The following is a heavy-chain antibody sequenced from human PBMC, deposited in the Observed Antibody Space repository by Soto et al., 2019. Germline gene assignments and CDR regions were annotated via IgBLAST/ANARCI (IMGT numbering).Heavy chain of an antibody. J-gene: IGHJ3*02. CDR1: GYTLTELS. V-gene: IGHV1-24*01. Sequence: ASVKVSCKVSGYTLTELSMHWVRQAPGKGLEWMGWIDPEDGDTNYAQKLQGRVTMTTDTSTSTAYMELRSLRSDDTAVYYCARVRTYIVVVPVDAFDIWGQGTMVTVSS. CDR2: IDPEDGDT. CDR3: ARVRTYIVVVPVDAFDI. D-gene: IGHD2-2*01.